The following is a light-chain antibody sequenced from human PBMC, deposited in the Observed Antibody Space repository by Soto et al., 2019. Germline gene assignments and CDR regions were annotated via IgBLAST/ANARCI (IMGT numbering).Light chain of an antibody. Sequence: QSVLTQPASVSGSPGQSITISRTGTSSDVGGYNYVSWYQQHPGKAPKLMIYAVSNRPSGGSNRFSGSKSGNTATLTISGLQAEDEADYYCCSYPVSGTYVFGTGTKVT. CDR2: AVS. CDR3: CSYPVSGTYV. J-gene: IGLJ1*01. CDR1: SSDVGGYNY. V-gene: IGLV2-14*01.